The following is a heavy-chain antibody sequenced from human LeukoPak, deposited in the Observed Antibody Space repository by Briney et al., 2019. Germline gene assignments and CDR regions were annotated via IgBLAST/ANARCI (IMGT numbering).Heavy chain of an antibody. Sequence: GGSLRLSCAASGFTFSNYAMSWVRQAPGKGLEWVSEISGSDESTKYVDSVKGRFTISRDNSKNTLYLLLNSLRVDDTAVYYCANRRLGRGAFDIWGQGTMVTVSS. CDR3: ANRRLGRGAFDI. V-gene: IGHV3-23*01. CDR2: ISGSDEST. D-gene: IGHD7-27*01. CDR1: GFTFSNYA. J-gene: IGHJ3*02.